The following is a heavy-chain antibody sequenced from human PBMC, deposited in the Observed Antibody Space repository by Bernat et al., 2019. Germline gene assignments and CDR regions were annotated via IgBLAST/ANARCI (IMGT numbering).Heavy chain of an antibody. Sequence: EVQLVESGGGLVQPGGSLRLSCAASGFTFSSYWMSWVRQAPGKGLEWVANIKQDGSEKYYVDSVKGRFTISRDNAKNSLYLQMNSLRAEDTAVYDCAREVVRGVIGWFDPWGQGTLVTVSS. CDR3: AREVVRGVIGWFDP. V-gene: IGHV3-7*04. CDR2: IKQDGSEK. CDR1: GFTFSSYW. J-gene: IGHJ5*02. D-gene: IGHD3-10*01.